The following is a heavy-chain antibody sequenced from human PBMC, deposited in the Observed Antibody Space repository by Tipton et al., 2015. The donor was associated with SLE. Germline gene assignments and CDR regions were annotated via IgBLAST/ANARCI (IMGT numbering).Heavy chain of an antibody. V-gene: IGHV3-49*04. Sequence: RSLRLSCTASGFTFGDYAMSWVRQAPGKGLEWVGFIRSKAYGGTTEYAASVKGRFTISRDDSKSIAYLQMNSLKTEDTAVYYCARETAVAGSSFDYWGQGTLVTVSS. CDR1: GFTFGDYA. J-gene: IGHJ4*02. D-gene: IGHD6-19*01. CDR2: IRSKAYGGTT. CDR3: ARETAVAGSSFDY.